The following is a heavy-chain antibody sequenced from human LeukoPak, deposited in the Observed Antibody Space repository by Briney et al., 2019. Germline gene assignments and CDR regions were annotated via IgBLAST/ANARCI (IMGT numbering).Heavy chain of an antibody. CDR1: GYSFTSYW. D-gene: IGHD6-13*01. V-gene: IGHV5-51*01. CDR2: IFAGDSDT. J-gene: IGHJ3*02. CDR3: ARRGGSIGAAGHDAFDI. Sequence: KSGESLKISCKGSGYSFTSYWIGWVRQMPGKGLEWMGIIFAGDSDTRYSPSFQGQVTISTDKSISTAYLQWSSLKASDTAMYYCARRGGSIGAAGHDAFDIWGQGTMVTVSS.